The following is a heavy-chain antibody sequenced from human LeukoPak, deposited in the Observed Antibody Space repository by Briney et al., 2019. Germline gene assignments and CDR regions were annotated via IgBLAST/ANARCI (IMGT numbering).Heavy chain of an antibody. CDR3: AREQGPHIVATIGGYFDY. D-gene: IGHD5-12*01. J-gene: IGHJ4*02. V-gene: IGHV1-2*02. CDR2: INPNSGGT. Sequence: GASVKVPCKASGYTFTGYYMHWVRQAPGQGLEWMGWINPNSGGTNYAQKFQGRVTMTRDTSISTAYMELSRLRSDDTAVYYCAREQGPHIVATIGGYFDYWGQGTLVTVSS. CDR1: GYTFTGYY.